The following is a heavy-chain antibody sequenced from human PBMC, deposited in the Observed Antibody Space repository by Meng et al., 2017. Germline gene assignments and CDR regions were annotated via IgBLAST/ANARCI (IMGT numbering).Heavy chain of an antibody. J-gene: IGHJ3*02. Sequence: GESLIISCAASEFTFSSYWMSWVRQAPGKGLEWVANIKQDGSEKYYVDSVKGRFTISRDNAKNSLYLQMNSLRAEDTAVYYCARDLKPVDSSGYYYWAEGAFDIWGQGTMVTVSS. D-gene: IGHD3-22*01. V-gene: IGHV3-7*01. CDR1: EFTFSSYW. CDR3: ARDLKPVDSSGYYYWAEGAFDI. CDR2: IKQDGSEK.